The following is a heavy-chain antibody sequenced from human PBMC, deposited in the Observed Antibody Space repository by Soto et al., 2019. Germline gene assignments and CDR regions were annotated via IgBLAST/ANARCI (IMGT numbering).Heavy chain of an antibody. D-gene: IGHD2-2*02. CDR3: ARGGGYCSSTSCYIKFDYGMDV. J-gene: IGHJ6*01. CDR2: ISAYNGNT. Sequence: ASVKVSCKASGYTFTSYGISWVRQAPGQGLEWMGWISAYNGNTNYAQKLQGRVTMTTDTSTSTAYMELRSLRSDDTAAYYCARGGGYCSSTSCYIKFDYGMDVWGQVTTVTVSS. CDR1: GYTFTSYG. V-gene: IGHV1-18*01.